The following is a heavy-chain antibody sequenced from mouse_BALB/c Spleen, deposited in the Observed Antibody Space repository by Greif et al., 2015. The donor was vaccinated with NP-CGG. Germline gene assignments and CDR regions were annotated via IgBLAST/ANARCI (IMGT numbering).Heavy chain of an antibody. CDR3: ARTARATYYAMDC. CDR2: IWSGGST. V-gene: IGHV2-2*02. J-gene: IGHJ4*01. CDR1: GFSLTSYG. Sequence: VKLMESGPGLVQPSQSLSITCTVSGFSLTSYGVHWARQSPGKGLEWLGVIWSGGSTDYNAAFISRLSISKDNSKSQVFFKMNSLQANDTAIYYCARTARATYYAMDCWGQGTSVTVSS. D-gene: IGHD3-1*01.